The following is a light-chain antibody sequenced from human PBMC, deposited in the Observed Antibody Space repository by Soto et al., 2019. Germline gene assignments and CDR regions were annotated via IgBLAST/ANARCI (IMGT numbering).Light chain of an antibody. Sequence: VLTQSPATLSLSPGERATLSCRASENVRTFVDWYQQKPGQAPRLLIYGASTRATGFPDRFSGSGSGTDFTLTISRLEPEDFAVYYCQQYGSLTWTFGQGTKVDIK. CDR3: QQYGSLTWT. CDR2: GAS. J-gene: IGKJ1*01. CDR1: ENVRTF. V-gene: IGKV3-20*01.